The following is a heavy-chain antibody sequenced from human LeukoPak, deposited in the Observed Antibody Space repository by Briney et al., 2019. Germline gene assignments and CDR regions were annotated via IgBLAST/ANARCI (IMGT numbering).Heavy chain of an antibody. CDR3: ARHVPTRPRWELPHYFDY. D-gene: IGHD1-26*01. Sequence: PSETLSLTCTVSGGSISSSSHYWGWIRQPPGKGLKWIGSIYYSGSTYYNPSLKSRVTISVDTSKNQFSLKLSSVTAADTAVYYCARHVPTRPRWELPHYFDYWGQGTLVTVSS. J-gene: IGHJ4*02. CDR1: GGSISSSSHY. CDR2: IYYSGST. V-gene: IGHV4-39*07.